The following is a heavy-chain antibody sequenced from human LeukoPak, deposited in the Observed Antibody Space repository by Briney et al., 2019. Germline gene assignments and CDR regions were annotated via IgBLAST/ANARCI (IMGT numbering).Heavy chain of an antibody. V-gene: IGHV3-23*01. D-gene: IGHD6-19*01. CDR1: GFTLSSYS. CDR3: AKATPYSSGWYFDS. Sequence: GGSLRLSCAASGFTLSSYSMNWVRQALGKGLEWVSGISGSGGSTYHADSVKGRITISRDNSKNTLYLQMNSLRVEDTAVYYCAKATPYSSGWYFDSWGQGTLVTVSS. CDR2: ISGSGGST. J-gene: IGHJ4*02.